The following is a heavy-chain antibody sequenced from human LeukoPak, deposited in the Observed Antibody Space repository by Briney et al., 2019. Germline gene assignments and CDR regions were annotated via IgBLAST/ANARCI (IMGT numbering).Heavy chain of an antibody. V-gene: IGHV1-46*01. CDR3: AREESGGYFDY. CDR2: INPTVTST. D-gene: IGHD2-8*02. CDR1: GYTFTNYY. J-gene: IGHJ4*02. Sequence: ASVKVSCKASGYTFTNYYMHWVRQAPGQGLEWMGLINPTVTSTNYAQTFRGRVTMTRDTSTTTVYMELSSLRSEDTAVYYCAREESGGYFDYWGQGTLVTVAS.